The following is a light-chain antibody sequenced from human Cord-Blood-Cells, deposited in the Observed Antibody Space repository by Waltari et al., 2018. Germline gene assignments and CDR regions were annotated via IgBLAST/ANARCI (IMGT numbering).Light chain of an antibody. CDR2: EGS. Sequence: QSALTQPASVSGSPGQPITIPCTGTSSDVGSYNLVSWYQQHPGKAPKLMIYEGSKRPSGVSNRFSGSKSGNTASLTISGLQAEDEADYYCCSYAGSSFWVFGGGTKLTVL. V-gene: IGLV2-23*01. CDR1: SSDVGSYNL. CDR3: CSYAGSSFWV. J-gene: IGLJ3*02.